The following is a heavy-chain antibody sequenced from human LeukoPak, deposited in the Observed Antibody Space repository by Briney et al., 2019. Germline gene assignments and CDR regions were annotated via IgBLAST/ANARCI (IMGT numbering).Heavy chain of an antibody. CDR1: GFTFSSYS. CDR3: AVNYCSSTSCYVDAFDI. V-gene: IGHV3-21*01. J-gene: IGHJ3*02. D-gene: IGHD2-2*01. CDR2: ISSSSSYI. Sequence: GGSLRLSCAASGFTFSSYSMNWVRQAPGKGLEWVSPISSSSSYIYYADSVKGRFTISRDNAKNSLYLQMNSLRAEDTAVYYCAVNYCSSTSCYVDAFDIWGQGTMVTVSS.